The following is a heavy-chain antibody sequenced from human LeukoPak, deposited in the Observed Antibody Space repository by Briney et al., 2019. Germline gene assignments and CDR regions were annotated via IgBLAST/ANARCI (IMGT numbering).Heavy chain of an antibody. CDR3: ARGIVGVNWFDP. V-gene: IGHV3-33*01. D-gene: IGHD3-16*02. J-gene: IGHJ5*02. CDR2: IWYDGSNK. CDR1: GFTFSSYG. Sequence: GGSLRLSCAASGFTFSSYGMHWVRQAPGKGLEWVAVIWYDGSNKYYADSVKGRFTISRDNSKNTLYLQMNSLRAEDTAVYYCARGIVGVNWFDPWGQGTLVTVSP.